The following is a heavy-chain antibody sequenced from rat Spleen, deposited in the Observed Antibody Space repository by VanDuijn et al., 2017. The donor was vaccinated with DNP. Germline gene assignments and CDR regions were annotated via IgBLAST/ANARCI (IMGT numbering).Heavy chain of an antibody. D-gene: IGHD1-11*01. CDR1: GFTFSDYN. CDR3: AKAGGYSPWYFDY. V-gene: IGHV5-7*01. CDR2: ISYDGSST. Sequence: EVQLVESGGGLVQPGRSLKLSCAASGFTFSDYNMAWVRQAPKKGLEWVATISYDGSSTYYRDSVKGRFTISRDDAGNTLYLQMNSLRSEDTATYYCAKAGGYSPWYFDYWGQGVMVTVSS. J-gene: IGHJ2*01.